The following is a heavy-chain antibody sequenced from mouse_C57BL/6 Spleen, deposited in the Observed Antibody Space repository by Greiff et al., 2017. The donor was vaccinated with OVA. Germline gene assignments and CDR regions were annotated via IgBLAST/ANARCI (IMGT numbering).Heavy chain of an antibody. CDR1: GFTFSSYA. V-gene: IGHV5-4*01. CDR3: ARDMDYGSSYGY. D-gene: IGHD1-1*01. Sequence: EVMLVESGGGLVKPGGSLKLSCAASGFTFSSYAMSWVRQTPEKRLEWVATISDGGSYTYYPDNVKGRFTISRDNAKNNLYLQMSHLKSEDTAMYYCARDMDYGSSYGYWGQGTTLTVSS. J-gene: IGHJ2*01. CDR2: ISDGGSYT.